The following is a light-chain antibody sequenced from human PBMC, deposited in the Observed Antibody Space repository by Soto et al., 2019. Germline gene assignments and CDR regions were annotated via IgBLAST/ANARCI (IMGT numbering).Light chain of an antibody. CDR3: QQRSNWPST. CDR2: DAS. CDR1: QSVSSY. V-gene: IGKV3-11*01. Sequence: EIVLTQSPATLSLSPGDRATLSCRASQSVSSYLAWYQQKPGQAPRLLIYDASNRATGIPARFSGSGSGTDFTLTITTLEPEDFAVYYCQQRSNWPSTFGGGTKVDSK. J-gene: IGKJ4*01.